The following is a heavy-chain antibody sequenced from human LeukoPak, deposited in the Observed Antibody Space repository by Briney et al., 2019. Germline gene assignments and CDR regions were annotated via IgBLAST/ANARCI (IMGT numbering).Heavy chain of an antibody. CDR1: GGSFSGYY. CDR2: INHSGST. J-gene: IGHJ4*02. CDR3: ATAMVRGVIPQENYFDY. Sequence: SETLSLTCAVYGGSFSGYYWSWIRQPPGKGLEWIGEINHSGSTNYSPSLKSRVTISVDTSKNQFSLKLSSVTAADTAVYYCATAMVRGVIPQENYFDYWGQGTLVTVSS. V-gene: IGHV4-34*01. D-gene: IGHD3-10*01.